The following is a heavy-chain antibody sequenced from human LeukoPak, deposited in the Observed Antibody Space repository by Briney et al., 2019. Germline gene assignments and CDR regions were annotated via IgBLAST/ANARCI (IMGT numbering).Heavy chain of an antibody. J-gene: IGHJ4*02. D-gene: IGHD2-15*01. Sequence: PGGSLRVSSAASGFTFSDNAMSGVPQGPGQGLQWVSVISASGGTTKNADAEKSRFTISRENTKNSLSLQMNSLTGEDTAIRCCAKIVVVKRDFDYWGQGTLITVSS. CDR3: AKIVVVKRDFDY. V-gene: IGHV3-23*01. CDR2: ISASGGTT. CDR1: GFTFSDNA.